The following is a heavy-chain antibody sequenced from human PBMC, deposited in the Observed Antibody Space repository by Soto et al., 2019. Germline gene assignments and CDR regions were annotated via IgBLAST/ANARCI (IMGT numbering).Heavy chain of an antibody. V-gene: IGHV3-11*01. CDR3: ARDLDCSGGSCYSLAYDY. Sequence: LRLSCAASGFTFSDYYMSWIRQAPGKGLEWVSYISSSGSTIYYADSVKGRFTISRDNAKNSLYLQMNSLRAEDTAVYYCARDLDCSGGSCYSLAYDYWGQGTLVTVSS. D-gene: IGHD2-15*01. CDR1: GFTFSDYY. CDR2: ISSSGSTI. J-gene: IGHJ4*02.